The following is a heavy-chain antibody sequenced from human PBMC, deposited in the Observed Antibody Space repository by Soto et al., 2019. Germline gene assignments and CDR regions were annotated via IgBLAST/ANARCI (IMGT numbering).Heavy chain of an antibody. CDR3: ARDQSIAARYFGY. Sequence: ASVKVSCKASGYTFTIYYMHWVRQAPGQGLEWMGIINPSGVSTSYAQKFQGRVTMTRETSTSTVYMELSSLRSEDTAVYYCARDQSIAARYFGYWGQGTLVTVSS. V-gene: IGHV1-46*01. CDR1: GYTFTIYY. CDR2: INPSGVST. D-gene: IGHD6-6*01. J-gene: IGHJ4*02.